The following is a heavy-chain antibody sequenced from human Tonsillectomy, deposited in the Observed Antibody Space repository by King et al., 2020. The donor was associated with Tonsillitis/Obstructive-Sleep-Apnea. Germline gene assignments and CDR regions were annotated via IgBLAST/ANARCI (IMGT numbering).Heavy chain of an antibody. CDR1: GFTFSSYE. J-gene: IGHJ4*02. Sequence: VQLVESGGGLVQPGGSLRLSCAVSGFTFSSYEMNWVRQAPGKGLEWVSYISISGSTIYYADSVKGRFTISRDNAENSLYLQMNSLRAEDTAVYYCAGEGRVVPTALFDYWGQGTLVTVSS. CDR2: ISISGSTI. D-gene: IGHD2-2*01. CDR3: AGEGRVVPTALFDY. V-gene: IGHV3-48*03.